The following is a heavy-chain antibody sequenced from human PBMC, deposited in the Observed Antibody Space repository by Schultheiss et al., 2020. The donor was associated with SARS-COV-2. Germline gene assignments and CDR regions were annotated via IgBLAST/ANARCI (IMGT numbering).Heavy chain of an antibody. J-gene: IGHJ4*02. V-gene: IGHV3-30*04. CDR3: ASGSYNWSSPDFDY. CDR1: GFTFSSYA. CDR2: ISYDGSNK. Sequence: GESLKISCAASGFTFSSYAMHWVRQAPGKGLEWVAVISYDGSNKYYADSVKGRFTISRDNSKNTLYLQMNSLRAEDTAVYYCASGSYNWSSPDFDYWGQGTLVTVSS. D-gene: IGHD1-20*01.